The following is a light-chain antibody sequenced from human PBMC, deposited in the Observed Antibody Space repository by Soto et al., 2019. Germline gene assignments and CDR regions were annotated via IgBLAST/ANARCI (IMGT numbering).Light chain of an antibody. Sequence: QSVLTQPVSVSGSAGPSITISCSGTVRDGGAYNLVSLYQQHTGTAPKPITAEARTRPTGISSRSSGSRSGNTASLTISGLQSEDEGDYYCSAYTARSTLVFGGGTKVTVL. CDR3: SAYTARSTLV. J-gene: IGLJ3*02. CDR1: VRDGGAYNL. V-gene: IGLV2-14*01. CDR2: EAR.